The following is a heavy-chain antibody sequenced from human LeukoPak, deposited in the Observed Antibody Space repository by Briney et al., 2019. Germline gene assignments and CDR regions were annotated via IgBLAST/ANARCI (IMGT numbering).Heavy chain of an antibody. CDR3: ARIRRWGDLI. D-gene: IGHD2-21*02. CDR1: GVSISSHY. Sequence: PSETLSLTCTVSGVSISSHYWSWIRQSPGKRLEWIGNIYYTGSTNYNPSLQSRVAISIDTSKNQFSLTLNSVTAADAAVYYCARIRRWGDLIWGQGTMVTVSS. V-gene: IGHV4-59*11. J-gene: IGHJ3*02. CDR2: IYYTGST.